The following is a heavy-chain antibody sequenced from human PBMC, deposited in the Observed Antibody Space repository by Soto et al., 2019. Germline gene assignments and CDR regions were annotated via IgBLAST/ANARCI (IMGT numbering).Heavy chain of an antibody. Sequence: PSETLSLTCTVSGGSISSSSYYWGWIRQPPGKGLEWIGSIYYSGSTYYNPSLKSRVTISVDTSKNQFSLKLSSVTAADTAVYYCARNGHSSGYYPHYYYYYGMDVWGQGTTVTVSS. D-gene: IGHD3-22*01. CDR2: IYYSGST. CDR1: GGSISSSSYY. CDR3: ARNGHSSGYYPHYYYYYGMDV. V-gene: IGHV4-39*01. J-gene: IGHJ6*02.